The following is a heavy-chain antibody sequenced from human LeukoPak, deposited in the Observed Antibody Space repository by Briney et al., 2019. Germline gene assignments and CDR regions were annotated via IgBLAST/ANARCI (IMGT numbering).Heavy chain of an antibody. Sequence: GGSERLSCAASGFTFSNYAMTWVRQAPGKGLEWVSAISGSDGRTYYADSVKGRFTISRDDSNSTLYLQMNSLRAEDTALYYCARDLDTLVRRVIPWWGQGTLVTVSS. V-gene: IGHV3-23*01. CDR2: ISGSDGRT. CDR1: GFTFSNYA. CDR3: ARDLDTLVRRVIPW. D-gene: IGHD3-10*01. J-gene: IGHJ4*02.